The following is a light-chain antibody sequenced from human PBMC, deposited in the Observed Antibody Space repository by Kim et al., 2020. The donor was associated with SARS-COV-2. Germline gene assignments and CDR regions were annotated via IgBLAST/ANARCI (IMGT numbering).Light chain of an antibody. V-gene: IGKV3-11*01. J-gene: IGKJ1*01. CDR1: RSIDTY. CDR2: DAS. Sequence: LSPGERATLSCRASRSIDTYLAWYQQIPGRAPRLLIYDASNRAAGIPARFTGSGSGTDFTLTISSLEPEDFAVYYCQQRSTWPPWTFGQGTKL. CDR3: QQRSTWPPWT.